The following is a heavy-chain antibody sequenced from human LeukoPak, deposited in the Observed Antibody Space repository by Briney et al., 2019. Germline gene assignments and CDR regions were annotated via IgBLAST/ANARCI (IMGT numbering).Heavy chain of an antibody. J-gene: IGHJ4*02. Sequence: GASVKVSCKASGYTFTGYYMHWVRQAPGQGLGWMGGIIPIFGTANYAQKFQGRVTITADESTSTAYMELSSLRSEDTAVYYCARTVRSSSFDYWGQGTLVTVSS. CDR1: GYTFTGYY. CDR3: ARTVRSSSFDY. CDR2: IIPIFGTA. V-gene: IGHV1-69*13. D-gene: IGHD6-13*01.